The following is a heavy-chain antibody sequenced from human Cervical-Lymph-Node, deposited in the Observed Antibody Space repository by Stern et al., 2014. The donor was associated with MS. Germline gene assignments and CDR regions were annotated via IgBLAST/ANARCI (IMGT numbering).Heavy chain of an antibody. CDR3: ARVVVLAGSRWFDP. D-gene: IGHD2-15*01. V-gene: IGHV4-59*01. Sequence: QVQLQESGPGLVKPSETLSLTCTVSGDSISGNYWSWIRQPPGKGPEWSGYLYYTGSSSYNPSLKSRVTISIDSSKTQFSLSLNSVTAADTAVYYCARVVVLAGSRWFDPWGQGILVSVSS. CDR1: GDSISGNY. CDR2: LYYTGSS. J-gene: IGHJ5*02.